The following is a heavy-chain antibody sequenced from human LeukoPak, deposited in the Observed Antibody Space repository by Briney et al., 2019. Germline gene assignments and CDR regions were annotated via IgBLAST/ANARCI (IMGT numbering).Heavy chain of an antibody. CDR2: ISSLSSYI. D-gene: IGHD2-15*01. Sequence: GGSLRLSCAASGFSFSSYSMNWVRQTPGKGLEWVSSISSLSSYIYYVDSVKGRFTISRDNAKNSLYLEMNSLRAEDTAVYYCARGSGSSTYYYYYMDAWGKGTTVTVSS. J-gene: IGHJ6*03. CDR3: ARGSGSSTYYYYYMDA. CDR1: GFSFSSYS. V-gene: IGHV3-21*01.